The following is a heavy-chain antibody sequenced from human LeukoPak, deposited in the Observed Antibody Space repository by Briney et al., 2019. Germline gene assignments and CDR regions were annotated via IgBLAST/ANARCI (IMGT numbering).Heavy chain of an antibody. V-gene: IGHV4-59*01. CDR3: ARVGYYGSGSHDY. D-gene: IGHD3-10*01. CDR1: GASISSYY. J-gene: IGHJ4*02. Sequence: SETLSLTCTVSGASISSYYWSWIRQPPGKGLEWIGYIYYSGSTNYNPSLKSRVTISVDTSKNQFSLRLSSVTAADTAVYYCARVGYYGSGSHDYWGQGTLVTVSS. CDR2: IYYSGST.